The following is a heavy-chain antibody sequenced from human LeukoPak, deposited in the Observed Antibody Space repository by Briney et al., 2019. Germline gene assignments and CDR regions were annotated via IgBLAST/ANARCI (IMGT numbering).Heavy chain of an antibody. CDR2: IYYSGST. J-gene: IGHJ6*03. Sequence: PSETLSLTCTVSGGSISSYYWSWIRQPPGKGLEWIGYIYYSGSTNYNPSLKSRVTISVDTSKNQFSLKLSSVTAADTAVYYCARESVAAAVPHYYTDVWGKGTTVTVSS. D-gene: IGHD6-13*01. V-gene: IGHV4-59*12. CDR3: ARESVAAAVPHYYTDV. CDR1: GGSISSYY.